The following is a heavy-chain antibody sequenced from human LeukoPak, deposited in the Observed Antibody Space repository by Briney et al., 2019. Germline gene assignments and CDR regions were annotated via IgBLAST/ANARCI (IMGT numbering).Heavy chain of an antibody. D-gene: IGHD3-22*01. CDR1: GFTFSSYA. CDR3: AKDLYDSSGRLDY. Sequence: GGSLILSCAASGFTFSSYAMSWVRQAPGKGLEWVSAISGSGGSTYYADSVKGRFTISRDNSKNTLYLQMNSLRAEDTAVYYCAKDLYDSSGRLDYWGQGTLVTVSS. CDR2: ISGSGGST. V-gene: IGHV3-23*01. J-gene: IGHJ4*02.